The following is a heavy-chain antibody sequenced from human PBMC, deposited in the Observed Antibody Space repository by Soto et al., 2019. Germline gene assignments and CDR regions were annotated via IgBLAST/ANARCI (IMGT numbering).Heavy chain of an antibody. CDR3: ASPGKSSAWCYDH. CDR1: GFTSSSYW. V-gene: IGHV3-7*01. J-gene: IGHJ4*02. CDR2: IKQDGSEK. D-gene: IGHD6-13*01. Sequence: EVQLVESGGGLVQPGGSLRLSCAASGFTSSSYWMSWVRQAPGKGLEWVSNIKQDGSEKYYVDSVTGRFTISRDNAKNSRYLQMNSLKVEDTAVYYCASPGKSSAWCYDHWGQGTLVTVSS.